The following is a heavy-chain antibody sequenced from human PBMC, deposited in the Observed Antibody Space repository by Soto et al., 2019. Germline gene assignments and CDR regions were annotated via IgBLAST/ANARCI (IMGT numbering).Heavy chain of an antibody. Sequence: HLQESGPGLVKPSGTLSLTCDVSGGSISSSSWWTWVRQSPGKGLEWIGEIYHAGSPNYNPSFQSRVTILADKSKNHFSLRLTSVTAADTAIYDCARGLSFRGDFDVWGQGTTATVSS. J-gene: IGHJ3*01. CDR2: IYHAGSP. D-gene: IGHD2-21*02. V-gene: IGHV4-4*02. CDR3: ARGLSFRGDFDV. CDR1: GGSISSSSW.